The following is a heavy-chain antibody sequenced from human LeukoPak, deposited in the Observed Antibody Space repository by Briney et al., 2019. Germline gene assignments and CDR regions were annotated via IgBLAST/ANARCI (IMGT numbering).Heavy chain of an antibody. CDR3: AKEPRTYYYDSSGYWYYFDY. CDR2: ISGSGGST. D-gene: IGHD3-22*01. J-gene: IGHJ4*02. CDR1: GFTFSSYA. Sequence: GGSLRLSCAASGFTFSSYAMSWVRQAPGKGLGWVSAISGSGGSTYYADSVKGRFTISRDNSKNTLYLQMNSLRAEDTAVYYCAKEPRTYYYDSSGYWYYFDYWGQGTLVTVSS. V-gene: IGHV3-23*01.